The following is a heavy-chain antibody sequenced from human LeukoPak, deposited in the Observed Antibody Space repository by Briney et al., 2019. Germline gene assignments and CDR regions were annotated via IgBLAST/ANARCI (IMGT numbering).Heavy chain of an antibody. J-gene: IGHJ4*02. V-gene: IGHV3-21*04. CDR3: AKDPYDISGYYYGPTGGIDY. CDR1: GCTFSSYS. Sequence: GGSLRLSCAASGCTFSSYSMNWVRQAPGKGLEWVSSISSSSSYIYYADSVKGRFTISRDNSKNTLYLQMNSLRAEDTAVYYCAKDPYDISGYYYGPTGGIDYWGLGTLVTVSS. D-gene: IGHD3-22*01. CDR2: ISSSSSYI.